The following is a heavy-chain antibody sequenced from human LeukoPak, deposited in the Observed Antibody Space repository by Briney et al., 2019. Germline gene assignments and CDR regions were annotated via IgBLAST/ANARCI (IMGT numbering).Heavy chain of an antibody. CDR3: AREEDYYDSSGMDY. D-gene: IGHD3-22*01. CDR2: ISSASSYI. Sequence: GGSLRLSCAASGFTFSTYSMNWVRQAPGKGLEWVSSISSASSYIYYTDSVKGRFTISRDNAKNSLYLQMNSLRAEDTAVYYCAREEDYYDSSGMDYWGQGTLVTVSS. CDR1: GFTFSTYS. V-gene: IGHV3-21*01. J-gene: IGHJ4*02.